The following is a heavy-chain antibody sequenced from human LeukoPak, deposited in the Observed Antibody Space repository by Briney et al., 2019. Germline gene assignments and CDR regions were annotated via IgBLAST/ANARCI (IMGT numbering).Heavy chain of an antibody. J-gene: IGHJ4*02. CDR1: GFTFSDYG. Sequence: GRSLRLSCAASGFTFSDYGMHWVRQAPGPGLEGLAVISNEGHTQYYADSVKARFTISRDNSDNTLSLQMNSLRAEDTAVYLCTKEGGPMSATTERYSFDHWGRGTLVTVSS. D-gene: IGHD4-17*01. CDR2: ISNEGHTQ. CDR3: TKEGGPMSATTERYSFDH. V-gene: IGHV3-30*18.